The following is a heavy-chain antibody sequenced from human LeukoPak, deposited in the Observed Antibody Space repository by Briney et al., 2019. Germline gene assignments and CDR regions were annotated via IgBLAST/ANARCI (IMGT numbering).Heavy chain of an antibody. CDR2: INHSGST. CDR1: GGSFSDYY. J-gene: IGHJ4*02. Sequence: SETLSLTCAVYGGSFSDYYWSWIRQPPGKGLERIGEINHSGSTNYNPSLKSRVTISVDTSKNQFSLKLSSVTAADTAVYYCASVDCSSTSCPAGYWGQGTLVTVSS. V-gene: IGHV4-34*01. D-gene: IGHD2-2*01. CDR3: ASVDCSSTSCPAGY.